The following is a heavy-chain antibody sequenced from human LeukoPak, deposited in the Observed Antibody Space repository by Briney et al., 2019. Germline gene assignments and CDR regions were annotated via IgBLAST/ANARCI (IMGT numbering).Heavy chain of an antibody. CDR2: IYYSGST. D-gene: IGHD3-16*01. V-gene: IGHV4-59*12. CDR1: GGSISSYY. Sequence: SETLSLTCTVSGGSISSYYWSWIRQRPGKGLERIGYIYYSGSTNYNPSLKSRVTISVDTSKNQFSLKLSSVTAADTAVYYCARDRLIPDSDAFAIWGQGTMVTVSS. CDR3: ARDRLIPDSDAFAI. J-gene: IGHJ3*02.